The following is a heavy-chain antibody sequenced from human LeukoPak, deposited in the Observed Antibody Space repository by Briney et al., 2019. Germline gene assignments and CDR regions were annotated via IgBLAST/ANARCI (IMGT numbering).Heavy chain of an antibody. V-gene: IGHV3-21*01. CDR3: ARDLRSSGYYAFDY. Sequence: GSLRLSCAASGFTFSSYSMNWVRQAPGKGLEWVSSISSSSSYINYADSVKGRFTISRDNAKNSLYLQMNSLRAEDTAVYYCARDLRSSGYYAFDYWGQGILVTVSP. D-gene: IGHD3-22*01. CDR1: GFTFSSYS. CDR2: ISSSSSYI. J-gene: IGHJ4*02.